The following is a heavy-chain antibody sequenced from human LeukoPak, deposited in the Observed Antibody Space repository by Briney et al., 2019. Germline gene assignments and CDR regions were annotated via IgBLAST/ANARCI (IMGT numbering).Heavy chain of an antibody. Sequence: PGGSLRLSCAASGFTFSSYAMSWVRQAPGKGLEWVSAISGSGGSTYYADSVKGRFTISRDNAENLLYLQMNSLRDEDTAVYFCARDFDTSGYTFDFWGQGALVTVSS. CDR2: ISGSGGST. CDR3: ARDFDTSGYTFDF. J-gene: IGHJ4*02. V-gene: IGHV3-23*01. D-gene: IGHD3-22*01. CDR1: GFTFSSYA.